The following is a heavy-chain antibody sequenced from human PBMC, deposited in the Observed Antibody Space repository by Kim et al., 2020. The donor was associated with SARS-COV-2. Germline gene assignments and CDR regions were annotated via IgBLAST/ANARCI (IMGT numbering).Heavy chain of an antibody. V-gene: IGHV4-39*07. D-gene: IGHD3-10*01. Sequence: YNPPLTGRVNISVDTSKTQCSLKLSSVTAADTAVYYCARDRFGELFAFDIWGQGTMVTVSS. J-gene: IGHJ3*02. CDR3: ARDRFGELFAFDI.